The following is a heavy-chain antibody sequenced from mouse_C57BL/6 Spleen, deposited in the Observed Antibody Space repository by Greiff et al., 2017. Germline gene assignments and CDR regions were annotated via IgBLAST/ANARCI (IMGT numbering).Heavy chain of an antibody. Sequence: EVKLVESGGGLVKPGGSLKLSCAASGFTFSDYGMHWVRQAPEKGLEWVAYISSGSSTIYYADTVKGRFTISRDNAKNTLFLQMTSLRSEDTAMYYCARHYYGYDHWDFDVWGTGTTVTVSS. V-gene: IGHV5-17*01. CDR3: ARHYYGYDHWDFDV. D-gene: IGHD2-2*01. CDR2: ISSGSSTI. CDR1: GFTFSDYG. J-gene: IGHJ1*03.